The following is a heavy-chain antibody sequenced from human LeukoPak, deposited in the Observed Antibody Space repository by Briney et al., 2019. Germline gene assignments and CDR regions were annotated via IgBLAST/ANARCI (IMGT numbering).Heavy chain of an antibody. D-gene: IGHD6-19*01. V-gene: IGHV4-34*01. J-gene: IGHJ4*02. Sequence: SETLSLTCTVSGGSISSYYWNWIRQPPGKGLEWIGEINHSGSSNYNPSLKSRVTISVDTSKNQFSLKLSSVTAADTAVYYCARGRSSGRWYYWGQGTLV. CDR3: ARGRSSGRWYY. CDR2: INHSGSS. CDR1: GGSISSYY.